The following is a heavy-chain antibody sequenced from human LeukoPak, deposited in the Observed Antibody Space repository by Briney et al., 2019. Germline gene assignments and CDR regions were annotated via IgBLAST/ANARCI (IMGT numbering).Heavy chain of an antibody. CDR1: GFTFSGYW. V-gene: IGHV3-74*01. J-gene: IGHJ4*02. Sequence: RGSLRLSCAASGFTFSGYWMHWVRQAPGKGLVWVSRINSDGSNINYADSVKGRFTISRDNAKNTLYLQMNSLRAEDTAVYYCARGTGSYILDYWGQGTLVTVSS. CDR3: ARGTGSYILDY. D-gene: IGHD6-6*01. CDR2: INSDGSNI.